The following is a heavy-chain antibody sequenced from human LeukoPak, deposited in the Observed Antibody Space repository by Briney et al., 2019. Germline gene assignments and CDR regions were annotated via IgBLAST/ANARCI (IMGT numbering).Heavy chain of an antibody. CDR1: GFTFSDYT. CDR2: IDYGGRVV. J-gene: IGHJ4*02. Sequence: GGSLRLSCVASGFTFSDYTWNWVRQAPGKGPGWLCYIDYGGRVVYYADSVKGRFTISRDNAENSLYLQMNSLRVEDTALYYCTRVLEYWGQGVLVTVSS. V-gene: IGHV3-48*01. CDR3: TRVLEY.